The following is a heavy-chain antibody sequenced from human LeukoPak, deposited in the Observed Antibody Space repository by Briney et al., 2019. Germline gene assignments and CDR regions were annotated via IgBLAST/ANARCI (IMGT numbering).Heavy chain of an antibody. CDR2: IKQDGSEE. J-gene: IGHJ5*02. D-gene: IGHD6-13*01. V-gene: IGHV3-7*01. CDR3: ARCDVAGAGNH. CDR1: GFTFSSYW. Sequence: GGSLRLSCAASGFTFSSYWMSWVRQAPGKGLEWVANIKQDGSEEYYVDSVKGRFTISRDNARNSLYLQMSSLRAEDTALYYCARCDVAGAGNHWGQGTLVTVSS.